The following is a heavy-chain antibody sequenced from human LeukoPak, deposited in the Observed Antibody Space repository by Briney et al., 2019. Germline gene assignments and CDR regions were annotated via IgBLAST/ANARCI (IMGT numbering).Heavy chain of an antibody. Sequence: ASVKVSCKASGYTFTGYYMHWVRQAPGQGLEWMGWINPNSGGTNYAQKFQGRVTMTRDTSISTAYMELSRLRSDDTAVYYCARPSSAGYCSGGSCYSLAGAFDIWGQGTMVTVSS. J-gene: IGHJ3*02. CDR1: GYTFTGYY. D-gene: IGHD2-15*01. CDR3: ARPSSAGYCSGGSCYSLAGAFDI. V-gene: IGHV1-2*02. CDR2: INPNSGGT.